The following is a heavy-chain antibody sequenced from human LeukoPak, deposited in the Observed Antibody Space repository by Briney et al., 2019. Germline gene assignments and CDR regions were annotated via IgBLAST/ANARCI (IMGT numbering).Heavy chain of an antibody. D-gene: IGHD2-15*01. J-gene: IGHJ5*02. CDR3: ARLASYCSGGSCYSWWFDP. CDR2: ISSSSYI. Sequence: GGSLRLSCAASGFTFSSYSMNWVRQAPGKGLEWVSSISSSSYIYYADSVKGRFTISRDNAKNSLYLQMNSLRAEDTAVYYCARLASYCSGGSCYSWWFDPWGQGTLVTVSS. V-gene: IGHV3-21*01. CDR1: GFTFSSYS.